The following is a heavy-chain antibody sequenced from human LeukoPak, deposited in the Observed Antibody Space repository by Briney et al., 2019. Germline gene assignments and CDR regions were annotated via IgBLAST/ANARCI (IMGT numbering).Heavy chain of an antibody. Sequence: GGSLRLSCAASGFTLSNAWMSWVRQAPGKGLEWVGRIKRKPDGGTTDYAAAVKGRFTISRDDSENTQYLQMSSLKTEDTAVYYCTTDIRWEQQPMDYWGQGTLVTVSS. V-gene: IGHV3-15*01. CDR1: GFTLSNAW. CDR2: IKRKPDGGTT. CDR3: TTDIRWEQQPMDY. D-gene: IGHD1/OR15-1a*01. J-gene: IGHJ4*02.